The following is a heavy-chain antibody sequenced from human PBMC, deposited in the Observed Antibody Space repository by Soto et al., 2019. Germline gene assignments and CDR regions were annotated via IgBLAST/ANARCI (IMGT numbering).Heavy chain of an antibody. CDR3: ATEGYYDSSGYYLDY. D-gene: IGHD3-22*01. J-gene: IGHJ4*02. CDR1: GFTFSSYA. V-gene: IGHV3-30-3*01. Sequence: GGSLRLSCAASGFTFSSYAMHWVRQAPGKGLEWVAVISYDGSNKYYADSVKGRFTISRDNSKNTLYLQMNSLRAEDTAVYYCATEGYYDSSGYYLDYWGQGTLVTVSS. CDR2: ISYDGSNK.